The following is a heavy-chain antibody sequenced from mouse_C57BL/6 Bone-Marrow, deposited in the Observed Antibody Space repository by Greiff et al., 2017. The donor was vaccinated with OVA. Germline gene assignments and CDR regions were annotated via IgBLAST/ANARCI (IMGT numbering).Heavy chain of an antibody. CDR1: GYTFTDYY. V-gene: IGHV1-26*01. Sequence: EVQLQQSGPELVKPGASVKISCKASGYTFTDYYMNWVKQSHGKSLEWIGDINPNNGGTSYNQKFKGKATLTVDKSSSTAYMELRSLTSEDSAVYYCARERSFAYWGQGTLVTVSA. CDR2: INPNNGGT. CDR3: ARERSFAY. J-gene: IGHJ3*01.